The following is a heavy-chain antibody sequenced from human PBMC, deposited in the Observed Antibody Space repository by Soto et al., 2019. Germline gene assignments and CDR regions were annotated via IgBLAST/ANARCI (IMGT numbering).Heavy chain of an antibody. CDR2: ISYYGSVR. V-gene: IGHV3-30-3*01. CDR1: GFTFSTYA. Sequence: QVQLVESGGGVVQPGRSLRLSCAASGFTFSTYAMHWVRQAPGKGLEWVAVISYYGSVRYYADSVKGRFTISRDNSKKTMYLQMNSLRAGDTALYYCARQNSGWSYYFDYWGQGTPVTVSS. J-gene: IGHJ4*02. CDR3: ARQNSGWSYYFDY. D-gene: IGHD6-19*01.